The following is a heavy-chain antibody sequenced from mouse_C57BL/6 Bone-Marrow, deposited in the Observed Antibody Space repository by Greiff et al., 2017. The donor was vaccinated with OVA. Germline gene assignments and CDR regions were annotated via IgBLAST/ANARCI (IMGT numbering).Heavy chain of an antibody. CDR2: IHPNSGST. J-gene: IGHJ4*01. V-gene: IGHV1-64*01. CDR1: GYTFTSYW. CDR3: ARPNYYGSSYYAMDY. D-gene: IGHD1-1*01. Sequence: QVQLQQPGAELVKPGASVKLSCKASGYTFTSYWMHWVKQRPGQGLEWIGMIHPNSGSTNYNEKFKSKATLTVDKSSSTAYMQLSSLTSEDSAVYYCARPNYYGSSYYAMDYWGQGTSVTVSS.